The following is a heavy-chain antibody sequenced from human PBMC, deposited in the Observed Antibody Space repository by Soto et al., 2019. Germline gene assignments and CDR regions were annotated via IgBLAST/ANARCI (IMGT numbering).Heavy chain of an antibody. CDR3: ARSLGYDYIWGSYRYDALDY. Sequence: SGATLVNPTQTLTLTCTFSGFSLSTSGMCVSWIRQPPGKALEWLARIDWDDDKYYSTSLKTRLTISKVTSKNQVVLTMTNMDPVGTATYYCARSLGYDYIWGSYRYDALDYRGQGTLVTVSS. CDR2: IDWDDDK. J-gene: IGHJ4*02. V-gene: IGHV2-70*11. CDR1: GFSLSTSGMC. D-gene: IGHD3-16*02.